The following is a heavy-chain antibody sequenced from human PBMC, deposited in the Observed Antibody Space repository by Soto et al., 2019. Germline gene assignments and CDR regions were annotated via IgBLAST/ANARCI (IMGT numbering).Heavy chain of an antibody. D-gene: IGHD5-12*01. CDR3: ARDRVATRH. Sequence: QVQLQESGPGLVKPSETLSLTCTVSGGSISSYYWSWIRQPPGKGLEWIGYIYYSGSTNYNPSLTSRVTISVDTSNNHFSLKLSSVTAADTAVYYCARDRVATRHWGKGTLVTVSS. CDR1: GGSISSYY. J-gene: IGHJ4*02. CDR2: IYYSGST. V-gene: IGHV4-59*01.